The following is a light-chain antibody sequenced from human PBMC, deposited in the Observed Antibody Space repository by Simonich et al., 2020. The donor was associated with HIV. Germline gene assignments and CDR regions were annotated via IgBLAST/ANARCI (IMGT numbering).Light chain of an antibody. Sequence: QSALTQPASVSGSPGQSITISCTGTSSPVGAYNYVSWYQHHPANAPKLIIYDVNKRPSGISNRFSSSQSGNTASLTISGLQAEDEADYYCSSYTSSTTEVFGGGTKLTVL. V-gene: IGLV2-14*03. CDR2: DVN. CDR1: SSPVGAYNY. J-gene: IGLJ3*02. CDR3: SSYTSSTTEV.